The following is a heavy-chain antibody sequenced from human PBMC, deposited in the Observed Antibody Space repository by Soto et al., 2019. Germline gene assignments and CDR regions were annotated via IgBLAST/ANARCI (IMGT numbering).Heavy chain of an antibody. D-gene: IGHD6-13*01. Sequence: LRLSCAASGFTVSSNYMSWVRQAPGKGLEWVSVIYSGGSTYYADSVKGRFTISRDNSKNTLYLQMNSLRAEDTAVYYCARESGEGYSSSWAYYYYYYMDVWGKGITVNVSS. CDR2: IYSGGST. CDR3: ARESGEGYSSSWAYYYYYYMDV. J-gene: IGHJ6*03. V-gene: IGHV3-66*01. CDR1: GFTVSSNY.